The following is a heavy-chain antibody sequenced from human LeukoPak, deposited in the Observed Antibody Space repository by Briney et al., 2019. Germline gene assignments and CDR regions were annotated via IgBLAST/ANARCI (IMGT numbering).Heavy chain of an antibody. CDR1: GFTFSSYW. D-gene: IGHD6-19*01. CDR3: ARDQPRSSSGWSSYYFDY. J-gene: IGHJ4*02. Sequence: GGSLRLSCAASGFTFSSYWMHWVRHAPGKGLVWVSRINRDGSSTSYADSVKGRFTISRDNAKNTLYLEMNSLRAEDTAVYYCARDQPRSSSGWSSYYFDYWGQGTLVPVSS. CDR2: INRDGSST. V-gene: IGHV3-74*01.